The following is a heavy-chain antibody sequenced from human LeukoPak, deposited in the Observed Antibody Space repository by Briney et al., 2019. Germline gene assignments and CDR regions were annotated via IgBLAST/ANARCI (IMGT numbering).Heavy chain of an antibody. Sequence: GGSLRLSCTASGFTFSDYYMSWIRQAPGKGLEWVSYISSSSSYTKYADSVKRRFTISRDNARNSLYLQMNSLRAEDTAVYYCLPLLSRPYVEDGFDIWGQGTMVTVSS. CDR1: GFTFSDYY. D-gene: IGHD2/OR15-2a*01. CDR3: LPLLSRPYVEDGFDI. V-gene: IGHV3-11*06. CDR2: ISSSSSYT. J-gene: IGHJ3*02.